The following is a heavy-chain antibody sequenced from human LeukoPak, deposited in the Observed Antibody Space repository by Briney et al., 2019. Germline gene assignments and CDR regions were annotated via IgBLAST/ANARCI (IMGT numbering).Heavy chain of an antibody. V-gene: IGHV3-11*03. J-gene: IGHJ4*02. Sequence: PGGSLRLSCLASGFTFSDYHMSWMRQAPGKGLEWVSYISSSSDYTDHADSVKGRFTISRDNAKKSMYLQMDSLRAEDTAVYSCARFELLWFGGDYWGQGTLVTVSS. CDR1: GFTFSDYH. CDR2: ISSSSDYT. D-gene: IGHD3-10*01. CDR3: ARFELLWFGGDY.